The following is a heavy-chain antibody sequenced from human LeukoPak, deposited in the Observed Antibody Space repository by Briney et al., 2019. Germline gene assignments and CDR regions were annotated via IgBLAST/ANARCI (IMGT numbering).Heavy chain of an antibody. CDR1: GHSLSGSSYS. CDR3: ARDFGAGSYRYGMDV. CDR2: IYNIGSTGNT. V-gene: IGHV4-39*07. D-gene: IGHD3-10*01. Sequence: SETLSLTCTVSGHSLSGSSYSWGWIRQPPGKGLEWIGCIYNIGSTGNTHYNPSLKSRLTISEDTSKNQFSLRLSSVTAADTAVCYCARDFGAGSYRYGMDVWGQGTAVTVSS. J-gene: IGHJ6*02.